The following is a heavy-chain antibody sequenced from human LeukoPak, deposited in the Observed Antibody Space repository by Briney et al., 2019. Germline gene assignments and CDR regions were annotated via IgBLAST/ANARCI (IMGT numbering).Heavy chain of an antibody. CDR1: GFSFSNYW. D-gene: IGHD5-12*01. Sequence: GGSLRFSCAASGFSFSNYWMSWVRQAPGRGMEWVASVAQDGGEKFYADSVMGRFTISKDNAKNSLYLHMNGLRADDTALYYCARDARATFDVWGQGTMVTVSS. CDR3: ARDARATFDV. V-gene: IGHV3-7*01. CDR2: VAQDGGEK. J-gene: IGHJ3*01.